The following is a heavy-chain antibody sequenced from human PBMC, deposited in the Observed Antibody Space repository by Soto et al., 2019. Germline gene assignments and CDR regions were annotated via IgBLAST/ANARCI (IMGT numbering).Heavy chain of an antibody. CDR1: GFTFSSDG. Sequence: QVQLVESGGGVVKPGRSLRLSCAASGFTFSSDGMHWVRQAPGKGLEWVAVIWYDGTNENYGDSVKGRFTISRDNSKNTLYLQMNSLRAEDTAVYYCARDDYANARAFDIWGQGTMVTVSS. CDR3: ARDDYANARAFDI. V-gene: IGHV3-33*01. CDR2: IWYDGTNE. J-gene: IGHJ3*02. D-gene: IGHD4-17*01.